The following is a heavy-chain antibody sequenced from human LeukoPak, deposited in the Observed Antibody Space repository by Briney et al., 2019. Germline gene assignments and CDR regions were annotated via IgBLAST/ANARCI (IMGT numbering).Heavy chain of an antibody. J-gene: IGHJ5*02. CDR3: ARDVGDFWSGYDTYNWFDP. Sequence: PGGSLRLSCAASGFTFSSYSMNWVRQAPGKGLEWVSYISSSSSTIYYADSVKGRFTISRDNSKNTLYLQMNSLRAEDTAVYYCARDVGDFWSGYDTYNWFDPWGQGTLVTVSS. CDR1: GFTFSSYS. CDR2: ISSSSSTI. D-gene: IGHD3-3*01. V-gene: IGHV3-48*01.